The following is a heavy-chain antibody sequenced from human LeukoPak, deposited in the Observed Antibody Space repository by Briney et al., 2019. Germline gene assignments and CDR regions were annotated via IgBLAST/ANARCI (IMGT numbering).Heavy chain of an antibody. CDR2: ITSRGTTV. V-gene: IGHV3-48*03. J-gene: IGHJ4*02. Sequence: GGSMRLSCAASGFTFRSYEMNWARQAPGKGLDWVSHITSRGTTVYYADSVRGRFTVSRDNGKNSLYLEMNSLRAEDTAVYYCARSIRGDSDHWGQGTLVPVSS. CDR3: ARSIRGDSDH. D-gene: IGHD3-10*01. CDR1: GFTFRSYE.